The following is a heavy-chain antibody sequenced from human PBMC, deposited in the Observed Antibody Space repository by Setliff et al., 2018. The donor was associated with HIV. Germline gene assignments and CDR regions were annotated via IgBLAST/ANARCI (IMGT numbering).Heavy chain of an antibody. J-gene: IGHJ6*03. CDR3: ARLEVAGAYSYYYMDV. D-gene: IGHD6-19*01. CDR2: IAPRDSYT. V-gene: IGHV5-10-1*01. Sequence: PGESLKISCKVSAYSSTTSWITWVRQMPGKGLEWMGRIAPRDSYTDYSPSFEGHVTISFDKPVSTAYLQWSSLKASDTAMYYCARLEVAGAYSYYYMDVWGKGTTVTVSS. CDR1: AYSSTTSW.